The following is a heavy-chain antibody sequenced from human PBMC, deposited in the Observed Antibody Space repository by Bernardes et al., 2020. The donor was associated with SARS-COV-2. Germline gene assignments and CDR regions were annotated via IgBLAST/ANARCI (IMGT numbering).Heavy chain of an antibody. CDR2: IKQDGSEK. Sequence: GGSLRLSCAASGFTFSSYWMSWVRQAPGKGLEWVANIKQDGSEKYYVDSVKGRFTISRDNAKNSLYLQMNSLRAEDTAVYYCARDGIAAAGTGDYYYYGMDVWGQGTTVTVSS. V-gene: IGHV3-7*01. CDR3: ARDGIAAAGTGDYYYYGMDV. D-gene: IGHD6-13*01. J-gene: IGHJ6*02. CDR1: GFTFSSYW.